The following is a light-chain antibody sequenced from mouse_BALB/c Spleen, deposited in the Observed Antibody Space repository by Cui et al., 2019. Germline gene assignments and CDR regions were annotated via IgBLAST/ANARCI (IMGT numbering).Light chain of an antibody. Sequence: DIQLTQSPASQSASLGESVTITCLASQTIGTWLAWYQQKPGKSPQLLIYAATSLGDGVPSRFSGSGYGTKFSFKISSLQAEDVVSYYCQQSYSTPYTFGGGTKLEIK. V-gene: IGKV12-98*01. CDR3: QQSYSTPYT. CDR2: AAT. J-gene: IGKJ2*01. CDR1: QTIGTW.